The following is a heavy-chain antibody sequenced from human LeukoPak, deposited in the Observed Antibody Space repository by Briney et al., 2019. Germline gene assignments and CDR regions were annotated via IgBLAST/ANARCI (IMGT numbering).Heavy chain of an antibody. Sequence: GASVKVSCKASGYTFTSYYMHWVRQAPGQGPEWLGRINPGGGSTIYAPKFQGRVTMTSDTSATTAHMELSSLRLEDTAIYYCAIIAAAGSFGDYWGQGSLVSVSS. J-gene: IGHJ4*02. CDR1: GYTFTSYY. CDR2: INPGGGST. D-gene: IGHD6-13*01. V-gene: IGHV1-46*01. CDR3: AIIAAAGSFGDY.